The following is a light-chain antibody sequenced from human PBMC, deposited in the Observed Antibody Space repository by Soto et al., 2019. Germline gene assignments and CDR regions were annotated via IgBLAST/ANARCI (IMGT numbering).Light chain of an antibody. CDR2: DAA. CDR1: QSVSTY. J-gene: IGKJ5*01. CDR3: QHRANWPIT. Sequence: EIVLTQSPATLSLSPGERATLSCRASQSVSTYLAWYQQKPGQAPRLLVYDAANRATGIPARFSGSGSGTDFTLTISSLEPEDFAVYYCQHRANWPITFGQGTRLDIK. V-gene: IGKV3-11*01.